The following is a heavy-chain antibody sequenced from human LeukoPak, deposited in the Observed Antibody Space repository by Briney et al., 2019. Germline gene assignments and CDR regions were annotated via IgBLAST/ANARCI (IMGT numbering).Heavy chain of an antibody. CDR2: IKPDGTTK. J-gene: IGHJ4*02. CDR1: GFPFSSYS. V-gene: IGHV3-7*03. D-gene: IGHD6-13*01. CDR3: TTDPPIAAAGPYYFDY. Sequence: GGSLRLSCAASGFPFSSYSMTWVRQAPGKGLEWVANIKPDGTTKFYVDSVKGRFTISRDNALNSLYLQMNSLRAEDTAVYYCTTDPPIAAAGPYYFDYWGQGTLVTVSS.